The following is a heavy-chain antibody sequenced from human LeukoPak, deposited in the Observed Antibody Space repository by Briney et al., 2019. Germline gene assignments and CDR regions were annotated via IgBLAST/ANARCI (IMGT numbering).Heavy chain of an antibody. CDR3: AKDLERWLQLGAFDI. J-gene: IGHJ3*02. Sequence: GGSLRLSCAASGFTFSSYAMHWVRQAPGKGLEWVAVISYDGSNKYYADSVKGRFTISRDNSKNTLYLQMNSLRAEDTAVYYCAKDLERWLQLGAFDIWGQGTMVTVSS. D-gene: IGHD5-24*01. V-gene: IGHV3-30-3*01. CDR1: GFTFSSYA. CDR2: ISYDGSNK.